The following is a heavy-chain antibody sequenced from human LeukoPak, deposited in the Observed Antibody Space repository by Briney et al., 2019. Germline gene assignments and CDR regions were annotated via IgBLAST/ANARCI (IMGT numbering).Heavy chain of an antibody. Sequence: ASVKVSCKASGYTFSNYAMNWVRQAPGQGLEWMGWIHPSTGNPAYAQGFTGRFVFSLDTSVSTTYMEISSLKAEDTAVYFRARAFQSLGGLSLLDYWGQGTLVTVSS. CDR1: GYTFSNYA. J-gene: IGHJ4*02. CDR3: ARAFQSLGGLSLLDY. D-gene: IGHD3-16*02. V-gene: IGHV7-4-1*02. CDR2: IHPSTGNP.